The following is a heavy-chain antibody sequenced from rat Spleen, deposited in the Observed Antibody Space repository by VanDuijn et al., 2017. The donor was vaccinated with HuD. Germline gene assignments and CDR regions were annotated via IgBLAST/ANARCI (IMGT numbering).Heavy chain of an antibody. J-gene: IGHJ2*01. Sequence: EVQLVESGGGLVKPGRSLKLSCAASGFTFNSFVMAWVRQAPKKGLEWVASITSGGSNTYYPDSVKGRFTISRDNANNTLYLQMDSLRSEDTATYYCAKREAYYDGSYYPDYWGQGVMVTVSS. CDR1: GFTFNSFV. D-gene: IGHD1-12*02. CDR2: ITSGGSNT. CDR3: AKREAYYDGSYYPDY. V-gene: IGHV5S13*01.